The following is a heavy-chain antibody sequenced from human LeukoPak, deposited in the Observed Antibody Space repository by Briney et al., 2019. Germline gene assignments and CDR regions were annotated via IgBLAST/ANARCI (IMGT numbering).Heavy chain of an antibody. Sequence: KSSETLSLTCTVSGGSISSYYWSWIRQPPGKGLEWIGYIYYSGSTNYNPSLKSRVTISVDTSKNQFSLKLSSVTAADTAVYYCARDMYYYGSGSYSTFDYWGQGTLVTVSS. J-gene: IGHJ4*02. V-gene: IGHV4-59*12. CDR3: ARDMYYYGSGSYSTFDY. CDR2: IYYSGST. CDR1: GGSISSYY. D-gene: IGHD3-10*01.